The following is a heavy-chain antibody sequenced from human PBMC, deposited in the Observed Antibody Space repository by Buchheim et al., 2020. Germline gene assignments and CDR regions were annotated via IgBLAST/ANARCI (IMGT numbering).Heavy chain of an antibody. Sequence: EVQLMESGGGLVKPGGSLRLSCEASGFTFSSYTMNWVRQAPGKGLEWVSSISSRSDYLYHAASLKGRFTVSRDNAKNSLFLQMNSLRAEDTAVYYCARGSSFLDVWGQGTT. J-gene: IGHJ6*02. CDR3: ARGSSFLDV. CDR1: GFTFSSYT. D-gene: IGHD1-26*01. CDR2: ISSRSDYL. V-gene: IGHV3-21*01.